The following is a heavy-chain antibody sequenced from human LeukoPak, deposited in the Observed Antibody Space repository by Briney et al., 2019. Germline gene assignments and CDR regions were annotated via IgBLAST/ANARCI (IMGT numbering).Heavy chain of an antibody. CDR3: ATTGSGSYYDY. D-gene: IGHD1-26*01. J-gene: IGHJ4*02. CDR1: GFTFSSYG. Sequence: GGSLRLSCAASGFTFSSYGMSWVRQAPGKGLEWVSAISGSGSSTYYADSVKGRFTISRDNSKNTLYLQMNGLRAEDTAVYYCATTGSGSYYDYWGQGTLVTVSS. CDR2: ISGSGSST. V-gene: IGHV3-23*01.